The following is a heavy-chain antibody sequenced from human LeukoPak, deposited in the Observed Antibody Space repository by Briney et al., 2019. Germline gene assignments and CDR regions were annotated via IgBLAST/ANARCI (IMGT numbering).Heavy chain of an antibody. Sequence: PSETLSLTCAVSGYSISSGYYWGWIRQPPGKGLEWVGSIHHSGSTYYNPSLKSRVTISVDMSKNQFSLRLSSVTAADTAVYYCARDIAVAGSNAFDIWGQGTMVTISS. J-gene: IGHJ3*02. D-gene: IGHD6-19*01. V-gene: IGHV4-38-2*02. CDR2: IHHSGST. CDR3: ARDIAVAGSNAFDI. CDR1: GYSISSGYY.